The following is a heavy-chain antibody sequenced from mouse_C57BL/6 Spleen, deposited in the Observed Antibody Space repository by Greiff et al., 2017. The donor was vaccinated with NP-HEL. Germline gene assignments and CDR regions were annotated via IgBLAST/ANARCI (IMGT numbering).Heavy chain of an antibody. Sequence: EVKLVESGGGLVKPGGSLKLSCAASGFTFSDYGMHWVRQAPEKGLEWVAYISSGSSTIYYADTVKGRFTISRDNAKNTLFLQMTSLRSEDTAMYYCARDYYYGSSSYYAMDYWGQGTSVTVSS. CDR2: ISSGSSTI. D-gene: IGHD1-1*01. V-gene: IGHV5-17*01. CDR3: ARDYYYGSSSYYAMDY. J-gene: IGHJ4*01. CDR1: GFTFSDYG.